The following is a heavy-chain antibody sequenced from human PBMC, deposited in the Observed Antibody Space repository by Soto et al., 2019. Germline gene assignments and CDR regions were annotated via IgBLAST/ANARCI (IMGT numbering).Heavy chain of an antibody. D-gene: IGHD3-10*01. CDR3: ARSSYGSGSYYIFDY. CDR2: IIPILGIA. Sequence: QVQLVQSGAEVKKPGSSVKVSCKASGGTFSSYTISWVRQAPGQGLEWMGRIIPILGIANYAQKFQGRVTITADKSTSTAYMERSSLRSKDTAVYYCARSSYGSGSYYIFDYWGQGTLVTVSS. CDR1: GGTFSSYT. J-gene: IGHJ4*02. V-gene: IGHV1-69*02.